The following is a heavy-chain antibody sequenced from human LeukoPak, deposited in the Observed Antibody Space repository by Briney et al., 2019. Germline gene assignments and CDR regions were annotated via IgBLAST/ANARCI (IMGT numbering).Heavy chain of an antibody. V-gene: IGHV1-18*01. J-gene: IGHJ4*02. D-gene: IGHD3-10*01. CDR1: GYTFTSYG. CDR3: ARVLPISNYYGSGTPDY. Sequence: ASVKVSCKASGYTFTSYGISWVRQAPGQGLEWMGWISAYNGNTNYAQKLQGRVTMTTDTSTSTAYMELRSLRSDDTAVYYCARVLPISNYYGSGTPDYWGQGTLVTVSS. CDR2: ISAYNGNT.